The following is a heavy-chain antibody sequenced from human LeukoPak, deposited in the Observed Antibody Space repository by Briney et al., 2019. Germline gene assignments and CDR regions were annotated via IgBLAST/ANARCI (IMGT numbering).Heavy chain of an antibody. D-gene: IGHD3-9*01. CDR1: GYRFTSYW. V-gene: IGHV5-51*01. CDR2: IYPGDSDT. J-gene: IGHJ4*02. CDR3: ARIGTTYYDIQSVDWNLGYFDY. Sequence: GGSLKISFKGSGYRFTSYWIGWVRPMPGKGLDWMGFIYPGDSDTRYSPSFQGQVTISDDNSNTTAYLQWSSLKASNTAMYDWARIGTTYYDIQSVDWNLGYFDYWGQGTLVTVSS.